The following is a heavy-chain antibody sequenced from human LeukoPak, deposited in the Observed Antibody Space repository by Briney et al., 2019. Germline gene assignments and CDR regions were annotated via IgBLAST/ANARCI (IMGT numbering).Heavy chain of an antibody. CDR1: GFTFSTYW. V-gene: IGHV3-7*01. CDR3: ASPDYGDYGYFDY. D-gene: IGHD4-17*01. Sequence: GGSLRLSCAASGFTFSTYWMNWVRQAPGKGLEWVANIKQDGSEKYYVDSVKGRFTISRDNAKNSLYLQMNSLRAEDTAVYYCASPDYGDYGYFDYWGQGTLVTVSS. J-gene: IGHJ4*02. CDR2: IKQDGSEK.